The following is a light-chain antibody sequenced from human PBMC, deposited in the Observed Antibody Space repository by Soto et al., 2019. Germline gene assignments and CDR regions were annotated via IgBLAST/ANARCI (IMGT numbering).Light chain of an antibody. Sequence: EIVLTQSPATLSLSPRERATLSCRASQSVSSYLAWYQQKPGQAPRLLIYDASNRATGIPDRFSGSGSGTDFTLTISRVEPEDFALYHCQQYGSASITFGQGTQREIK. V-gene: IGKV3-11*01. J-gene: IGKJ5*01. CDR1: QSVSSY. CDR2: DAS. CDR3: QQYGSASIT.